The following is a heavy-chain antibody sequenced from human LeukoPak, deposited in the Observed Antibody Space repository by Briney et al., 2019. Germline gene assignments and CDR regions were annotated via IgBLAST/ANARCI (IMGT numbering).Heavy chain of an antibody. CDR3: ARDVGTAMGGGRDY. CDR1: GFTVSSNY. D-gene: IGHD5-18*01. J-gene: IGHJ4*02. CDR2: IYSGGST. V-gene: IGHV3-66*01. Sequence: PGGSLRLSCAASGFTVSSNYMSWVRQAPGKRLEWVSVIYSGGSTYYADSVKGRFTISRDNSKNTLYLQMNSLRAEDTAVYYCARDVGTAMGGGRDYWGQGTLVTVSS.